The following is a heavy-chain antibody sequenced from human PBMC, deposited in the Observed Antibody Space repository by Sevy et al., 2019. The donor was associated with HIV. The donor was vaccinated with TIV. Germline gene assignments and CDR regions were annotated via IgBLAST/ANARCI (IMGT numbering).Heavy chain of an antibody. V-gene: IGHV3-43*01. CDR3: AKDVGGFSGFDY. CDR1: GFEFDDHT. J-gene: IGHJ4*02. D-gene: IGHD5-12*01. CDR2: IGGDKKKS. Sequence: GGSLRLSCGASGFEFDDHTMHWVRQAPGKGLQWVSFIGGDKKKSSYASSVQGRFSISRDNRRNTLYLQMHSLRIEDTGLYFCAKDVGGFSGFDYWGQGTLVTVSS.